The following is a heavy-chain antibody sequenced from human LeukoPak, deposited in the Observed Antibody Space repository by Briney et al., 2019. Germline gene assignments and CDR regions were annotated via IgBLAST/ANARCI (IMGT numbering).Heavy chain of an antibody. CDR2: ISWNSGSI. CDR3: AKGYCSGGSCYHDY. J-gene: IGHJ4*02. V-gene: IGHV3-9*01. D-gene: IGHD2-15*01. Sequence: GGSLRLSCAASEFTFSSYSMNWVRQAPGKGLEWVSGISWNSGSIGYADSVKGRFTISRDNAKNSLYLQMNSLRAEDTALYYCAKGYCSGGSCYHDYWGQGTLVTVSS. CDR1: EFTFSSYS.